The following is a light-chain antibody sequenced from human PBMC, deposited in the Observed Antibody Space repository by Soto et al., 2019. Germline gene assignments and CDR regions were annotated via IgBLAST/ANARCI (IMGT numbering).Light chain of an antibody. CDR3: QQYYTYSWT. CDR2: DAS. J-gene: IGKJ1*01. CDR1: QSISTW. V-gene: IGKV1-5*01. Sequence: IHMTQSPSTLASSVGEKVMITCWASQSISTWLAWYQQKPGKAPKLLIYDASSLESGVPSRFSGSGSGTEFTLTISSLQPDDFATYYCQQYYTYSWTLGQGTKVDI.